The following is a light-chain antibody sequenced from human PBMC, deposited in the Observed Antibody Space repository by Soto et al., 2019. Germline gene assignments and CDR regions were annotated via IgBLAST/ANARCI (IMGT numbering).Light chain of an antibody. CDR1: QSVSSD. Sequence: EIVMTQFPATLSVSPGERATLSCRASQSVSSDLAWYQQKPGQAPRLLIFRASTRATGIPARFSGSGSGTEFTLTISSLQDEDFAVYYCQQYNNWSVFGGGTKVEIK. CDR2: RAS. V-gene: IGKV3-15*01. J-gene: IGKJ4*01. CDR3: QQYNNWSV.